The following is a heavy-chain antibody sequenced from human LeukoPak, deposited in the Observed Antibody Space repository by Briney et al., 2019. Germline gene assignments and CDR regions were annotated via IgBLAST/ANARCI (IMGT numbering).Heavy chain of an antibody. CDR2: ISSSGSTI. D-gene: IGHD6-19*01. V-gene: IGHV3-48*03. CDR3: ARTKRTPYSSGWYSPNDPLYFDY. Sequence: PGRSLRLSCAASGFTFSSYEMNWVRQAPGKGLEWVSYISSSGSTIYYADSVKGRFTISRDNAKNSLYLQMNSLRAEDTAVYYCARTKRTPYSSGWYSPNDPLYFDYWGQGTLVTVSS. J-gene: IGHJ4*02. CDR1: GFTFSSYE.